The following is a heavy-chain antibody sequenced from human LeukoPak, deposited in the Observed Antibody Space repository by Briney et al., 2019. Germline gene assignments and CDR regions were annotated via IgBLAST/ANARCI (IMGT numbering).Heavy chain of an antibody. J-gene: IGHJ4*02. D-gene: IGHD3-10*01. CDR3: AKDRTGSGSYFY. Sequence: GGSLRLSCAASGFTFSSYGMHWVRQAPGKGLEWVAVISYDGSNKYYADSVKGRFTISRDNSKNTLYLQMNSLRAEETAVYYCAKDRTGSGSYFYWGQGTLVTVSS. CDR2: ISYDGSNK. CDR1: GFTFSSYG. V-gene: IGHV3-30*18.